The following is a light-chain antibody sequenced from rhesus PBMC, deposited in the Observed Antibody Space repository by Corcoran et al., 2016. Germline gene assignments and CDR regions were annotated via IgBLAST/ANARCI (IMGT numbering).Light chain of an antibody. CDR2: DDS. J-gene: IGKJ4*01. CDR3: QKERTWPLT. V-gene: IGKV3-35*01. Sequence: DIVLTQSPATLSLSPGERATLSCRANQSVSSCLAWYQQNPGQAPRLLIYDDSSRATGIPDRFTGSAARTDFTLTIRWLEPEEVGVYYCQKERTWPLTFGGGTKVALK. CDR1: QSVSSC.